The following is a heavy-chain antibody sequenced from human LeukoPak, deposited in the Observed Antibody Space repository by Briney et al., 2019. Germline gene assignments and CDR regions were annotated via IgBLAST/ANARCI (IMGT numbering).Heavy chain of an antibody. CDR1: GFTFSTYG. D-gene: IGHD4-23*01. CDR2: IWYDGRNK. J-gene: IGHJ5*02. CDR3: AGEPYGGNSEWWFDA. V-gene: IGHV3-33*01. Sequence: GGSLRLSCAASGFTFSTYGLHWVRQAPGKGLEWVAVIWYDGRNKYYADSVKGRFTVSRDNSNDTLYLQMKSLRAEDTAVYYCAGEPYGGNSEWWFDAWGQGTLVTVSS.